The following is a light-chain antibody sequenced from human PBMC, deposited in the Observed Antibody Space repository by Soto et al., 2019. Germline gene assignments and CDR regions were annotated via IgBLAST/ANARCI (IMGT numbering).Light chain of an antibody. CDR2: AAS. J-gene: IGKJ3*01. Sequence: DIQMTQSPSSLSASAGDRVTITCRASQSISSYLNWYQQKPGKAPKLLIYAASSLQSGVPSRFSGSGSGTEFTLTISSLQPEDFATYYCQQSYSTPLTFGPGTKVDIK. V-gene: IGKV1-39*01. CDR1: QSISSY. CDR3: QQSYSTPLT.